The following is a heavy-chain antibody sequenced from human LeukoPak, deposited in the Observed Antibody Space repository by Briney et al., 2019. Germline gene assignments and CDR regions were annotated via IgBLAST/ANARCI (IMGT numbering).Heavy chain of an antibody. V-gene: IGHV4-34*01. J-gene: IGHJ4*02. D-gene: IGHD4-17*01. CDR2: INHSGST. CDR3: ARGLRPSDY. Sequence: SETLSLTCAVYGGSFSGYYWSWIRQPPGKGLEWIGEINHSGSTNYNPSLKSRVTISVDTSKNQFSLKLSSVTAADTAVYYCARGLRPSDYWGQGTLVTVSP. CDR1: GGSFSGYY.